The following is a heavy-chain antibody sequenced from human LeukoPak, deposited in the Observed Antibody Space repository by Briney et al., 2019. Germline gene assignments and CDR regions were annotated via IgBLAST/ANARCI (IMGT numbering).Heavy chain of an antibody. CDR3: AIWYYDSSGTFDY. CDR1: GFTFSSYA. Sequence: RTGGSLRLSCAASGFTFSSYAMHWVRQAPGKGLEWVAVISYDGSNKYYADSGKGRFTIYRDNSKNTLYLQMNSLRGEETAVYYCAIWYYDSSGTFDYWGQGTLVTVSS. D-gene: IGHD3-22*01. CDR2: ISYDGSNK. V-gene: IGHV3-30*04. J-gene: IGHJ4*02.